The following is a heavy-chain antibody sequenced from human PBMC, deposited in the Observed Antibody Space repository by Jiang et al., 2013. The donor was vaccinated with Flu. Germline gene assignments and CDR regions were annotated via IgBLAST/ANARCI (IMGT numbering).Heavy chain of an antibody. V-gene: IGHV4-30-2*01. CDR3: ARGRVVGDLYSYYFDY. Sequence: GSGLVKPSQTLSLTCAVSGGSISSGVNSWSWIRQPPGKDLEWIGYIYHSGSTYYNPSLKSRVTISVDRSRNQFSLKLISVTAADTAVYYCARGRVVGDLYSYYFDYWGQGTLVTVSS. J-gene: IGHJ4*02. CDR2: IYHSGST. CDR1: GGSISSGVNS. D-gene: IGHD3-10*01.